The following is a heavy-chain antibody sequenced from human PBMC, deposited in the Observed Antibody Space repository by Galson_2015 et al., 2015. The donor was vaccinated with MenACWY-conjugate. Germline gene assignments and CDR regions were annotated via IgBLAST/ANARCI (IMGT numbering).Heavy chain of an antibody. CDR3: ARDRTVVVVAARITTFDY. Sequence: SLRLSCAASGFTFSSYSMNWVRQAPGKGLEWVSYISSSSSTIYYADSVKGRFTISRDNAKNSLYLQMNSLRAEDTAVYYCARDRTVVVVAARITTFDYWGQGTLVTVPS. CDR1: GFTFSSYS. J-gene: IGHJ4*02. V-gene: IGHV3-48*04. CDR2: ISSSSSTI. D-gene: IGHD2-15*01.